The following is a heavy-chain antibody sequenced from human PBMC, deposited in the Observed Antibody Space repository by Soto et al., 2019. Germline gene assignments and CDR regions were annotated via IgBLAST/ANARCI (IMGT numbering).Heavy chain of an antibody. CDR2: FDPEDGET. V-gene: IGHV1-24*01. CDR3: ATAYYDILTGYRGYYYYMDV. J-gene: IGHJ6*03. Sequence: GASVKVYCKVAGYGLTVLSMHWVRQAPGKGLEWMGGFDPEDGETIYAQKFQGRVTMTEDTSTDTAYMELSSLRSEDTAVYYCATAYYDILTGYRGYYYYMDVWGKGTTVTVSS. D-gene: IGHD3-9*01. CDR1: GYGLTVLS.